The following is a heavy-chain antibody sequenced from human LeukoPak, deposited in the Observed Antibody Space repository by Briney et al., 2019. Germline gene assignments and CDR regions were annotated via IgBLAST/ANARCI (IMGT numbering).Heavy chain of an antibody. CDR3: ANTKLINYDFWSGYYQPDY. D-gene: IGHD3-3*01. Sequence: PGGSLRLSCAASGFTFSSYAMSWVRQAPGKGLEWVSAISGSGGSTYYADSVKGRFTISRDNSKNTLYLQMNSLRAEDTAVYYCANTKLINYDFWSGYYQPDYWGQGTLVTVSS. V-gene: IGHV3-23*01. CDR2: ISGSGGST. CDR1: GFTFSSYA. J-gene: IGHJ4*02.